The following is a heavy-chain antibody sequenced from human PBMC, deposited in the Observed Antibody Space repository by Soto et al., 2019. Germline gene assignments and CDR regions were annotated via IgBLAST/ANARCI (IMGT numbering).Heavy chain of an antibody. CDR3: ASQYYDFWSGAPRPYNWFDP. Sequence: ASVKVSCKASGYTFTSYYMHWVLQAPGQGLDWMGIINPSGGSTSYAQKFQGRVTMTRNTSISTAYMELSSLRSEDTAVYYCASQYYDFWSGAPRPYNWFDPWGQGTLVTVSS. V-gene: IGHV1-46*01. D-gene: IGHD3-3*01. CDR2: INPSGGST. J-gene: IGHJ5*02. CDR1: GYTFTSYY.